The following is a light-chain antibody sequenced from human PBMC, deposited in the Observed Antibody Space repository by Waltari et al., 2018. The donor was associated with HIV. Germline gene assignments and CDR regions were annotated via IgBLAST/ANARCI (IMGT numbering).Light chain of an antibody. Sequence: QAVVTQEPSLTVSPGGTVTLTCASSTGAVTSGNCPHWFKRRPGQAPKTLIYDTTNRHSWTPARFSVSLLGGKAALTLSGAQFEDEADYFCLLSFNGVVVFGGGTTLTVL. CDR3: LLSFNGVVV. CDR1: TGAVTSGNC. J-gene: IGLJ2*01. CDR2: DTT. V-gene: IGLV7-46*01.